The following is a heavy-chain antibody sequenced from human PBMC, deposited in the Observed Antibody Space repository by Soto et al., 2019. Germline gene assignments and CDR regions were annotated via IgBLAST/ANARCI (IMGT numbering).Heavy chain of an antibody. V-gene: IGHV3-21*01. CDR3: ARIGTTGTTGAFDI. CDR1: GFTFSSYS. J-gene: IGHJ3*02. CDR2: ISSSSYI. Sequence: GGSLRLSCAASGFTFSSYSMNWVRQAPGKGLEWVSSISSSSYIYYADSVKGRFTISRDNAKNSLYLQMNSLRAEDTAVYYCARIGTTGTTGAFDIWGQGTTVTVSS. D-gene: IGHD1-1*01.